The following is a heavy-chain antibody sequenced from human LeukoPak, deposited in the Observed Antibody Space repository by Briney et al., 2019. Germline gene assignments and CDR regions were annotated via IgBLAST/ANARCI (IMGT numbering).Heavy chain of an antibody. CDR3: AREGSIVPDQDLDY. D-gene: IGHD2-21*01. CDR1: GFTFSRYS. V-gene: IGHV3-21*01. J-gene: IGHJ4*02. Sequence: SGGSLRLSCAASGFTFSRYSMDWVRQAPGKGPEWVSSINSRGSDKYYADSVEGRFTISRDNAMNSLFLQMNSLRAEDTAVYYCAREGSIVPDQDLDYWGQGTLVTASS. CDR2: INSRGSDK.